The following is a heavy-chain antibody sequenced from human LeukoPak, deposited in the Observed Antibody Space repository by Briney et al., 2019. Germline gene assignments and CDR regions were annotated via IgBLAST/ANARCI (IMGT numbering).Heavy chain of an antibody. CDR2: INHSGST. CDR3: ATQTMVRGVIMSPRPLFDY. D-gene: IGHD3-10*01. V-gene: IGHV4-34*01. CDR1: GGSFSGYY. Sequence: SETLSLTCAVYGGSFSGYYWSWIRQPPGKGLEWIGEINHSGSTNYNPSLKSRATISVDTSKNQFSLKLSSVTAADTAVYYCATQTMVRGVIMSPRPLFDYWGQGTLVTVSS. J-gene: IGHJ4*02.